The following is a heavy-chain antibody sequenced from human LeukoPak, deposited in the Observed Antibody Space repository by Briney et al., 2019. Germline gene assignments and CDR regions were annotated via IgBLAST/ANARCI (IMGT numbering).Heavy chain of an antibody. CDR3: ARVPGYCSSTSCSDWYIYL. CDR2: IIPILDIA. D-gene: IGHD2-2*01. CDR1: GGTFSSYT. J-gene: IGHJ2*01. V-gene: IGHV1-69*02. Sequence: SAKVSCKASGGTFSSYTISWVRQAPGQGLEWMGRIIPILDIANYAHNIQGRVTITADKSTSTAYMELISLRSEDTAVYYCARVPGYCSSTSCSDWYIYLWGG.